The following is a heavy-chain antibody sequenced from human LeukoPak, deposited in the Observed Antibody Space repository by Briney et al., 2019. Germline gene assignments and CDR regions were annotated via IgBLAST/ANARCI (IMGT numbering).Heavy chain of an antibody. J-gene: IGHJ6*03. D-gene: IGHD6-13*01. V-gene: IGHV3-7*01. CDR3: ARVRRIAAAGARNDYYYYYMDV. Sequence: PGGSLRLSCAASGFTFSSYWMSWVRQAPGKGLEWVANINQDGSEKYYVDSVKGRFTISRDNAKNSLYLQMNSLRAEDTAVYYCARVRRIAAAGARNDYYYYYMDVWGKGTTVTISS. CDR2: INQDGSEK. CDR1: GFTFSSYW.